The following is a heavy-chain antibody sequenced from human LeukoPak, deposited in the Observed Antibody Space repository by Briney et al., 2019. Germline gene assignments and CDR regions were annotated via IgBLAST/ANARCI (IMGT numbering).Heavy chain of an antibody. CDR3: AKDAYGSGRSRYYYYGMDV. J-gene: IGHJ6*04. CDR2: ISYDGSNK. Sequence: GGSLRLSCAASGFTFSSYGMHWVRQAPGKGLEWVAVISYDGSNKYYADSVKGRFTISRDNSKNTLYLQMNSLRAEDTAVYHCAKDAYGSGRSRYYYYGMDVWGKGTTVTVSS. V-gene: IGHV3-30*18. CDR1: GFTFSSYG. D-gene: IGHD3-10*01.